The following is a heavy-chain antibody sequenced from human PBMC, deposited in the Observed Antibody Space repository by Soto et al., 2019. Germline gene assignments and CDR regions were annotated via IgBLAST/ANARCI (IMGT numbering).Heavy chain of an antibody. CDR3: ARFDSSGTKRKHFDY. CDR2: IYYSGST. V-gene: IGHV4-59*01. J-gene: IGHJ4*02. CDR1: GDSISSYF. Sequence: SETLSLTCTVSGDSISSYFWSWIRRPPGKGLEWIGYIYYSGSTNYNPSLKSRVTISVDTSKNQFSLKLSSVTAADTAVYYCARFDSSGTKRKHFDYWGQGTLVTVSS. D-gene: IGHD3-22*01.